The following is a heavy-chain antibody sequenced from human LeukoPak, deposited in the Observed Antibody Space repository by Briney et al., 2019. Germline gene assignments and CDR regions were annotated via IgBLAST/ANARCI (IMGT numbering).Heavy chain of an antibody. J-gene: IGHJ3*01. Sequence: KTGGSLRLSCAASGFIFSSYSMNWVRQAPGKGLEWVSSISSSSSYIYYADSVKGRFTISRDNAKNSLSLQMNSLRAEDTALYYCARAHSGGYYNWGQGTMVTVSS. D-gene: IGHD3-22*01. CDR1: GFIFSSYS. CDR3: ARAHSGGYYN. V-gene: IGHV3-21*04. CDR2: ISSSSSYI.